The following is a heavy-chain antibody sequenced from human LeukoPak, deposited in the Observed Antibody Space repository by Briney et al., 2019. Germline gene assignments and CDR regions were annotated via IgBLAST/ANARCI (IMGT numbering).Heavy chain of an antibody. V-gene: IGHV4-59*11. J-gene: IGHJ4*02. CDR3: ARQGGYSYGDPFDY. CDR1: GGSISSHY. Sequence: SETLSLTCTVSGGSISSHYWSWIRQPPGKGLEWIGYIYYSGSTNYNPSLKSRVTISVDTSKNQFPLKLSSVTAADTAVYYCARQGGYSYGDPFDYWGQGTLVTVSS. D-gene: IGHD5-18*01. CDR2: IYYSGST.